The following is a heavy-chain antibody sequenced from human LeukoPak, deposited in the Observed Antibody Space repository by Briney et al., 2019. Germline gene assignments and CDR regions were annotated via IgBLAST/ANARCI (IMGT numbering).Heavy chain of an antibody. CDR1: GGTFSSYA. D-gene: IGHD3-16*01. Sequence: RASLTVSCTASGGTFSSYAISWVRHAPGQGLEWMGGIIPIFGTANYAQKFQGRVTITADKSTSTACMELSSLRSEDTAVYYCATDSSGWGIGAFDIWGQGTMVTVSS. V-gene: IGHV1-69*06. J-gene: IGHJ3*02. CDR2: IIPIFGTA. CDR3: ATDSSGWGIGAFDI.